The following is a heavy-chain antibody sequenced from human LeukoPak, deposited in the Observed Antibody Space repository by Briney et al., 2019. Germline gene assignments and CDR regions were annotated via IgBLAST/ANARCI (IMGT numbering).Heavy chain of an antibody. V-gene: IGHV1-2*02. CDR1: GYTFTGYY. Sequence: ASVKVSCKASGYTFTGYYMHWVRQAPGQGLEWMGWINPNSGGTNYAQKFQGRVTMTRDMSISTAYMELSRLRSDDTAVYYCARDSPPPVLRFLEWYSFDPWGQGTLVTVSS. D-gene: IGHD3-3*01. J-gene: IGHJ5*02. CDR2: INPNSGGT. CDR3: ARDSPPPVLRFLEWYSFDP.